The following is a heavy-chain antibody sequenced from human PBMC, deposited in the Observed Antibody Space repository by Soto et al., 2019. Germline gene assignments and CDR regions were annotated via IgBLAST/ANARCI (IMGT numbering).Heavy chain of an antibody. CDR1: GFSFSDYY. CDR3: VKDGNEYNSGWYAPSLDY. Sequence: GGSLRLSCAVSGFSFSDYYMTWFRQAPGKGLEWVSYISSTSAYTDYSDSVKGRFTISRDNSNNTLYLQMNSLRPEDTAVYFCVKDGNEYNSGWYAPSLDYWGQGTLVTVSS. J-gene: IGHJ4*02. V-gene: IGHV3-11*06. CDR2: ISSTSAYT. D-gene: IGHD6-19*01.